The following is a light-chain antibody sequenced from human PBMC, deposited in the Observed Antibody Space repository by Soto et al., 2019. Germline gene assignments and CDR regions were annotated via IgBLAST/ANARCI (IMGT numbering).Light chain of an antibody. Sequence: DIVMTQSPDSLAVSLGESSTINCKSSQSISYVSNNKSYLAWYHQKPRQPPKLLIYWASTRESGVPERFSGSGSGTDYTLTISSLQAEDVGVYYCQQYYSDPFTFGPGTKVDIK. J-gene: IGKJ3*01. CDR2: WAS. CDR3: QQYYSDPFT. V-gene: IGKV4-1*01. CDR1: QSISYVSNNKSY.